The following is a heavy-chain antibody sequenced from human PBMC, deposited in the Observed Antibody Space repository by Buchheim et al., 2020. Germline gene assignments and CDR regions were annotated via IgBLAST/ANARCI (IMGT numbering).Heavy chain of an antibody. V-gene: IGHV4-61*01. J-gene: IGHJ4*02. CDR2: IYYSGST. CDR3: ARGVRRDGYNYHFDF. D-gene: IGHD5-24*01. CDR1: GGSVSSGSYF. Sequence: QVQLQESGPGLVKPSETLSLTCTVSGGSVSSGSYFWSWIRQPPGKGLEWIGYIYYSGSTSYNPSLKSRVTISLDTSKNQFSLRLSSVTAADTAVYYCARGVRRDGYNYHFDFWGQETL.